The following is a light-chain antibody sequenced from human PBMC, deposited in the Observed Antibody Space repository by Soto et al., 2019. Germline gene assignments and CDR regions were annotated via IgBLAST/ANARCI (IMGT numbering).Light chain of an antibody. Sequence: DIQMTPSPSTLSASVVDRVTITCRASQTISSWLAWYQQKPGKAPKLLIYKASSLESGVPSRFSGSGSGTEFTLTISSLQPDDFATYYCQQYNSYSVTFGQGTKVDI. CDR2: KAS. J-gene: IGKJ1*01. CDR3: QQYNSYSVT. CDR1: QTISSW. V-gene: IGKV1-5*03.